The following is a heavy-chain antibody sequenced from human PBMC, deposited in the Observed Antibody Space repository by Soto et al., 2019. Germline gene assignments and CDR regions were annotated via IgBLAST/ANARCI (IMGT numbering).Heavy chain of an antibody. CDR3: AKLHYFDSTGFFRYFDY. CDR1: GFTFGSYA. D-gene: IGHD3-22*01. Sequence: EVQLLESGGGLIQPGGSLRLSCAVSGFTFGSYAMSWVRQPPGKGLEWVSLIGPSGAATFFADSVKGRSTVSRDNFKDTLYLEMNSLRAEDTAVYYCAKLHYFDSTGFFRYFDYWGQGTQVTVSS. CDR2: IGPSGAAT. J-gene: IGHJ4*02. V-gene: IGHV3-23*01.